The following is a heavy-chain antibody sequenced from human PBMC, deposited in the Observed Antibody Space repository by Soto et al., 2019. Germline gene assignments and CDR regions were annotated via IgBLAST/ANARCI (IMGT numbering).Heavy chain of an antibody. CDR2: INHSGST. CDR1: GGSFSGYY. D-gene: IGHD1-1*01. CDR3: ARKDLLTTGTAHLNKYNWFDP. Sequence: PSETLSLTCAVYGGSFSGYYWSWIRQPPGKGLEWIGEINHSGSTNYNPSLKSRVTISVDTSKNQFSLKLSSVTAADTAVYYCARKDLLTTGTAHLNKYNWFDPWGQGTLVTVSS. V-gene: IGHV4-34*01. J-gene: IGHJ5*02.